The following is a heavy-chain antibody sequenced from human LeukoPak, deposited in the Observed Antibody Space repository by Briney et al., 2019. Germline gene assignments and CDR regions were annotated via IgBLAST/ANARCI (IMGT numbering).Heavy chain of an antibody. CDR3: ARVRVSGSYLYYFDS. CDR2: ILTSGST. J-gene: IGHJ4*02. D-gene: IGHD1-26*01. CDR1: GGSISSYH. V-gene: IGHV4-4*09. Sequence: SETLSLTCTVSGGSISSYHWSWVRQPPGKGLEWIGYILTSGSTNYNPSLKSRLTKSVDTSKNQFTLKVNSVTAADTAVYYCARVRVSGSYLYYFDSWGQGNLVTVSS.